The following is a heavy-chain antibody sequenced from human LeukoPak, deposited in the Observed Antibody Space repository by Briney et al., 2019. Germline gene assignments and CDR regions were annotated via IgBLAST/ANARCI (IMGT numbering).Heavy chain of an antibody. CDR2: IYHSGST. CDR3: ASTHTPDAFDI. D-gene: IGHD2-15*01. J-gene: IGHJ3*02. Sequence: PSETLSLTCTVSGGSISSGGYYWSWIRQPPGKGLEWIGYIYHSGSTYYNPSLKSRVIISVDRSKNQFSLKLSSVTAADTAVYYCASTHTPDAFDIWGQGTMVTVSS. V-gene: IGHV4-30-2*01. CDR1: GGSISSGGYY.